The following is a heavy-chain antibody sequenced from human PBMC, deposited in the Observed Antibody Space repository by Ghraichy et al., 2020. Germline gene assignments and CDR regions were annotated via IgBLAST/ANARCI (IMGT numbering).Heavy chain of an antibody. CDR1: GFTFSSYW. J-gene: IGHJ6*02. Sequence: GSLRLSCAASGFTFSSYWMHWVRQAPGKGLVWVSRINSDGSSTSYADSVKGRFTISRDNAKNTLYLQMNSLRAEDTAVYYCASGLSGSYWEYYYYGMDVWGQGTTVTVSS. D-gene: IGHD1-26*01. CDR3: ASGLSGSYWEYYYYGMDV. V-gene: IGHV3-74*01. CDR2: INSDGSST.